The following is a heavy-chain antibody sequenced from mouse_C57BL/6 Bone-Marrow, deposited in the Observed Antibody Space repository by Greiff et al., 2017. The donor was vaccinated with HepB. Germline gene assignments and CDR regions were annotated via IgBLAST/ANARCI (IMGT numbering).Heavy chain of an antibody. V-gene: IGHV5-4*01. J-gene: IGHJ3*01. CDR2: ISDGGSYT. CDR3: AGAPYGSSEAWFAY. CDR1: GFTFSSYA. D-gene: IGHD1-1*01. Sequence: EVQLVESGGGLVKPGGSLKLSCAASGFTFSSYAMSWVRQTPEKRLEWVATISDGGSYTYYPDNVKGRFTISRDNAKNNLYLQMSHLKSEDTAMYYCAGAPYGSSEAWFAYWGQGTLVTVSA.